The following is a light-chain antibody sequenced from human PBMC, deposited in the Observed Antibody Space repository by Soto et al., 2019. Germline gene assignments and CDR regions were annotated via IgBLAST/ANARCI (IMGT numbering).Light chain of an antibody. CDR2: EVY. CDR1: SSDVGAYNY. Sequence: QSALTQPPSASGSPGQAVTISCTGTSSDVGAYNYVSWYQHHPGKAPKLLIYEVYKRASGVPDRFSGFKSGNTASLHVSVLQAEDEADYYCTSYAGSNNVIFGGGTKLTVL. V-gene: IGLV2-8*01. J-gene: IGLJ2*01. CDR3: TSYAGSNNVI.